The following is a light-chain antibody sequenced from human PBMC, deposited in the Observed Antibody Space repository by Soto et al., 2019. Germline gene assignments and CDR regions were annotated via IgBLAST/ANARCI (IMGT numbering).Light chain of an antibody. J-gene: IGKJ4*01. Sequence: AIRMTQSPSSLSASTGDRVTITCRASQGLSSYLAWYQQKPGKAPKLLIYAASTLQSGVPSRFSGSGSGTAFTLTINCLQSEDFATYYCQQYYSYPLTFGGGTKVEIK. CDR1: QGLSSY. CDR2: AAS. V-gene: IGKV1-8*01. CDR3: QQYYSYPLT.